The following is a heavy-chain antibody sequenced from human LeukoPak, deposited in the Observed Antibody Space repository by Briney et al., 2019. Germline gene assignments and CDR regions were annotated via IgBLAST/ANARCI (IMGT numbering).Heavy chain of an antibody. CDR2: INHSGST. CDR1: GGSFSGYY. J-gene: IGHJ4*02. V-gene: IGHV4-34*01. Sequence: PSETLSLTCAVYGGSFSGYYWSWIRQPPGKGLEWIGEINHSGSTNYNPSLKSRVTISVDTSKNQFSLKLSSVTAADTAVYYCARAILALKVRLDFDYWGQGTLVTVSS. CDR3: ARAILALKVRLDFDY. D-gene: IGHD6-25*01.